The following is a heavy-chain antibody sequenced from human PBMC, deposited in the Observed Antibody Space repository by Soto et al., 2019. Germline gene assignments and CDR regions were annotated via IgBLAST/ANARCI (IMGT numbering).Heavy chain of an antibody. Sequence: EVQVVESGGGLVQPGGSLRLSCAVSGFTVTINYMSWVRQAPGKGLEWVSVIYSGGTIYYGDSVKGRFTISRDTSKNTLYLQMNSLRGDDTAVYYCHGYGYWGQGTLVTVSS. J-gene: IGHJ4*02. CDR3: HGYGY. D-gene: IGHD5-12*01. V-gene: IGHV3-53*01. CDR2: IYSGGTI. CDR1: GFTVTINY.